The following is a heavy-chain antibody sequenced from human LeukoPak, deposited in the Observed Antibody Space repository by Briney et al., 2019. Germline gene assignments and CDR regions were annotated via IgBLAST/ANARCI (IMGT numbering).Heavy chain of an antibody. CDR1: GFTFSSYW. CDR2: INSDGSST. Sequence: PGGSLRLSCAGSGFTFSSYWMHWVRQAPGKGLVWVSRINSDGSSTSYADSVKGRFTISRDNAKNTLYLQMNSLRAEDTAVYYCARDPTAMVTFDYWGQGTLVTVSS. D-gene: IGHD5-18*01. J-gene: IGHJ4*02. V-gene: IGHV3-74*01. CDR3: ARDPTAMVTFDY.